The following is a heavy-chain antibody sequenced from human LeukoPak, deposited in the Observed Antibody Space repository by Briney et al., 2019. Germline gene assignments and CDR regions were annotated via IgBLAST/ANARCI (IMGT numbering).Heavy chain of an antibody. D-gene: IGHD6-19*01. CDR1: GYTFTSYA. CDR2: INTNTGNP. V-gene: IGHV7-4-1*02. J-gene: IGHJ5*02. Sequence: APVKVSCKASGYTFTSYAMNWVRQAPGQGLEWMGWINTNTGNPTYAQGFTGRFVFSLDTSVSTAYLQISSLKAEDTAVYYCARFIAVAGTDWFDPWGQGTLVTVSS. CDR3: ARFIAVAGTDWFDP.